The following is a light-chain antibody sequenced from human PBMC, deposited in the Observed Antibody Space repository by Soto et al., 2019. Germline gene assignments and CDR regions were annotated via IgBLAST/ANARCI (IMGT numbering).Light chain of an antibody. J-gene: IGKJ1*01. Sequence: IQMTQSPSSLSASVGDRVTITCQATQDIRKYLNWYQQKPGKAPKLLIYDASSLETGVPSRFSGSGSGTDFTLTISSLQPEDFATYYCQQYNSYSGTFGQGTKVDIK. CDR3: QQYNSYSGT. CDR2: DAS. V-gene: IGKV1-33*01. CDR1: QDIRKY.